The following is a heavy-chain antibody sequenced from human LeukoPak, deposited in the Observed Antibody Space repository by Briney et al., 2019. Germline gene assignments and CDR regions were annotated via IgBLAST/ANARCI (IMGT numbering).Heavy chain of an antibody. J-gene: IGHJ4*02. Sequence: YYPGSVKGRFTISRDNAKNSLYLQMNSLRAEDTAVYYCARDASGSYFPVYFDYWGQGTLVTVSS. V-gene: IGHV3-48*01. CDR3: ARDASGSYFPVYFDY. D-gene: IGHD1-26*01.